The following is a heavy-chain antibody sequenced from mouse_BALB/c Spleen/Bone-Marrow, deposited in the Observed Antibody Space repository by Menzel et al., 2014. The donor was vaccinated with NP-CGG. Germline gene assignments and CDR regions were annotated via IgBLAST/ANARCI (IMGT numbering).Heavy chain of an antibody. CDR2: LSPGSGSP. CDR3: ARGFGLPFYAMDY. V-gene: IGHV1-77*01. D-gene: IGHD3-1*01. Sequence: VQVVESGPPLVHPAASVKMSCKASGYTFTDYVISWVKQRTGQRLEWTGELSPGSGSPYYNEKFKGKATLTADKSSNTAYMQLSSLTSEDSAVYFCARGFGLPFYAMDYWGQGTSVTVSS. CDR1: GYTFTDYV. J-gene: IGHJ4*01.